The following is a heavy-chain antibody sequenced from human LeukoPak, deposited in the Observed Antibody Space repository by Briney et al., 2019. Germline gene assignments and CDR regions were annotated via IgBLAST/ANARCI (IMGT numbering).Heavy chain of an antibody. J-gene: IGHJ4*02. V-gene: IGHV4-59*01. CDR3: AAVRIAVAGTPQFDY. Sequence: SETLSLTCTVSSGSISSYYWSWIRQPPGKGLEWIGYIYYSGSTNYNPSLKSRVTISVDTSKNQFSLKLSSVTAADTAVYYCAAVRIAVAGTPQFDYWGQGTLVTVSS. CDR1: SGSISSYY. D-gene: IGHD6-19*01. CDR2: IYYSGST.